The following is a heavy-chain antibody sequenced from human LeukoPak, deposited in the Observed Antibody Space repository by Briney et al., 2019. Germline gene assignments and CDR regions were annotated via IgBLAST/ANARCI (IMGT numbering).Heavy chain of an antibody. V-gene: IGHV4-34*01. CDR2: INHSGST. Sequence: MSSETLSLTCAVYGGSFSGYYWSWIRQPPGKGLEWIVEINHSGSTNYNPSLKSRVTISVDTSKNQFSLKLSSVTAADTAVYYCARGLYYDSSGPEGYYFDYWGQGTLVTVSS. CDR3: ARGLYYDSSGPEGYYFDY. CDR1: GGSFSGYY. J-gene: IGHJ4*02. D-gene: IGHD3-22*01.